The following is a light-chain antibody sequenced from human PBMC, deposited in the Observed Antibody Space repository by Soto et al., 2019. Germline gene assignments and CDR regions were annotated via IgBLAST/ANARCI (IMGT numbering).Light chain of an antibody. CDR3: LQGSHWPWT. V-gene: IGKV2-30*01. CDR1: QSLVSSDGNTY. J-gene: IGKJ1*01. CDR2: KVS. Sequence: DVLMTQSPLSLPVTLGQPASISCRSSQSLVSSDGNTYLNWYQQRPGQSPRRLIYKVSNRDSGVPDRVSGSGSGTDLTLKISRVEAEDVGVYYCLQGSHWPWTFGQGTKVEI.